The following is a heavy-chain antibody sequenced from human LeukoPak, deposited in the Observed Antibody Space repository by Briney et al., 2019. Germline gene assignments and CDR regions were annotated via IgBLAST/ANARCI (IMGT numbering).Heavy chain of an antibody. CDR3: ARGTGIVGATV. D-gene: IGHD1-26*01. CDR2: VSRSGSYI. J-gene: IGHJ1*01. Sequence: PGGSLRLSCAASGFTFSTYRMNWVRQGPGKGLEWVSSVSRSGSYIYYADSVKGRFTISRDNAKNSLYLQMNSLRAEDTAVYYCARGTGIVGATVWGQGTLVTVSS. CDR1: GFTFSTYR. V-gene: IGHV3-21*01.